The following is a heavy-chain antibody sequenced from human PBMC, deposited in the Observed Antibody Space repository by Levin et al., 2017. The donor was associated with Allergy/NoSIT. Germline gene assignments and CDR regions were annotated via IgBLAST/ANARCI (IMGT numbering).Heavy chain of an antibody. V-gene: IGHV2-70*01. CDR2: IDWDDDK. CDR3: ARMSYYDSSGYYIGRGWFDP. J-gene: IGHJ5*02. CDR1: GFSLSTRGMC. D-gene: IGHD3-22*01. Sequence: RASGPTLVKPPQTLTLTCAFSGFSLSTRGMCVTWIRQPPGKALEWLALIDWDDDKYYSTSLKTRLTISRDTSKNQVVLTMTNMDPVDTATYYCARMSYYDSSGYYIGRGWFDPWGQGTLVTVSS.